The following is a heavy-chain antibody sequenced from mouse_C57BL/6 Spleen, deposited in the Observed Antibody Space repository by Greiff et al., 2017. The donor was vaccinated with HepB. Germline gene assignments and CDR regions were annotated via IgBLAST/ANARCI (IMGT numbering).Heavy chain of an antibody. CDR3: ARDDYYFDY. V-gene: IGHV7-3*01. CDR1: GFTFTDYY. Sequence: EVMLVESGGGLVQPGGSLSLSCAASGFTFTDYYMSWVRQPPGKALEWLGFIRNKANGYTTEYSASVKGRFTISRDNSQSILYLQMNALRAEDSATYYCARDDYYFDYWGQGTTLTVSS. J-gene: IGHJ2*01. CDR2: IRNKANGYTT.